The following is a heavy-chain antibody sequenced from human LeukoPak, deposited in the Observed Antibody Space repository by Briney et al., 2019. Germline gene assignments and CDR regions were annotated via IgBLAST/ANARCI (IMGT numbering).Heavy chain of an antibody. Sequence: SVKVSCKASGGTFSSYAISWVRQAPGQGLEWMGGIIPIFGTANYAQKFQGRVTITADKSTSTAYMELSSLRSEDTAVYYCAKGSALNYYDSADRGFDYWGQGTLVTVSS. V-gene: IGHV1-69*06. D-gene: IGHD3-22*01. CDR2: IIPIFGTA. J-gene: IGHJ4*02. CDR1: GGTFSSYA. CDR3: AKGSALNYYDSADRGFDY.